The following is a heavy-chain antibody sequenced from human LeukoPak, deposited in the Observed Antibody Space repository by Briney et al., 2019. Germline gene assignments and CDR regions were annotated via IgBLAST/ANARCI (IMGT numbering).Heavy chain of an antibody. D-gene: IGHD2-15*01. CDR2: IYGSGDTT. J-gene: IGHJ4*02. V-gene: IGHV3-23*01. CDR3: AKNSAGNCYPHIAY. Sequence: PGGSLRLSCAASGFTFSGYAMSWVRQAPGKGLEWVSCIYGSGDTTYYADAVKGRFTISRDNSKDTLYLQMNSLRAEDTAIYYCAKNSAGNCYPHIAYWGQGTLVTVSS. CDR1: GFTFSGYA.